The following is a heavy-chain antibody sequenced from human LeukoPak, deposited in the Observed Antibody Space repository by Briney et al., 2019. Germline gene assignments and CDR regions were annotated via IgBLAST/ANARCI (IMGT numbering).Heavy chain of an antibody. V-gene: IGHV1-69*05. Sequence: GASVKVSCKASGGTFSSYAISWVRQAPGQGLEWMGGIIPIFGTANYAQKFQGRVTITTDESTSTAYMELSSLRSEDTAVYYCARVNDFWSGYTNWFDPWGQGTLVTVSS. J-gene: IGHJ5*02. CDR3: ARVNDFWSGYTNWFDP. D-gene: IGHD3-3*01. CDR1: GGTFSSYA. CDR2: IIPIFGTA.